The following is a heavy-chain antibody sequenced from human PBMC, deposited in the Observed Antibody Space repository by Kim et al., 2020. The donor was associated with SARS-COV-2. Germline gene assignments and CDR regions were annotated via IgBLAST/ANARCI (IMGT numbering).Heavy chain of an antibody. V-gene: IGHV1-69*04. CDR3: ARSYNWNYASAFDI. Sequence: SVKVSCKASGGTSSSYAISWVRQAPGQGLEWMGRIIPILGIANYAQKFQGRVTITADKSTSTAYMELSSLRSEDTAVYYCARSYNWNYASAFDIWGQGTMVTVSS. CDR1: GGTSSSYA. J-gene: IGHJ3*02. D-gene: IGHD1-7*01. CDR2: IIPILGIA.